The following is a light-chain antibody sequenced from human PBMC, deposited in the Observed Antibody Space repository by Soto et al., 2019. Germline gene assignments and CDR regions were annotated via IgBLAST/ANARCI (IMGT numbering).Light chain of an antibody. CDR2: DGN. J-gene: IGLJ1*01. CDR3: SLYSTNGSVM. CDR1: TTDIDNYDG. Sequence: QYTFTPRPSWSGSRGLSWSLSCPATTTDIDNYDGVSWYKPAPGTAPKLVIYDGNNRPSGAPDRFSGSTSGNTASLTISGLQAEDETDYVCSLYSTNGSVMFGNGTKVTVL. V-gene: IGLV2-18*01.